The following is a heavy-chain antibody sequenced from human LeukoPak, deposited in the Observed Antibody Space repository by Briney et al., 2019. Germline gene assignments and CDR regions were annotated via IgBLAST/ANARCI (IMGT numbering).Heavy chain of an antibody. CDR1: GFTFSSSL. J-gene: IGHJ6*02. D-gene: IGHD1-1*01. V-gene: IGHV3-30-3*01. CDR3: ARELEPRSPDFYYYGMDV. Sequence: GGSLRLSCAASGFTFSSSLMHWVRQAPGKGLEWVAVVSYDGINKYYADFVEARFTISRDNSKNTVFLEMNSLRSEDTAVYYCARELEPRSPDFYYYGMDVWGQGTTVIVSS. CDR2: VSYDGINK.